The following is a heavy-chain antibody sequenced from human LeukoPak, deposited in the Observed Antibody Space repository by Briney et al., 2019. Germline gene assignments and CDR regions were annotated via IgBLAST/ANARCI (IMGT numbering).Heavy chain of an antibody. J-gene: IGHJ4*02. Sequence: GGSLRLSCAASGFTFSIAWMSWVRQAPGKGLEWVGRIKSKTDGETIDYADSVKGRFTISRDNSKNTLYLQMNSLRAEDTAVYYCARAYSSSWSFDYWGQGTLVTVSS. CDR2: IKSKTDGETI. CDR1: GFTFSIAW. D-gene: IGHD6-13*01. V-gene: IGHV3-15*01. CDR3: ARAYSSSWSFDY.